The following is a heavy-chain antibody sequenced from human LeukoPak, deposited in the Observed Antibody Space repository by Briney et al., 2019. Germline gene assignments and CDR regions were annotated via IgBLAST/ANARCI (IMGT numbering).Heavy chain of an antibody. D-gene: IGHD3-10*01. Sequence: SETLSLTCTVSGGSIRRNYCYWGWIRQTPGKGLEWIGSIYESGSTQYSPSLKSRLTVSVDTSKNQFSLNLTSVTATDTAVYYCARSPLPYGAGRGYFDYWGRGTLVTVSS. CDR2: IYESGST. J-gene: IGHJ4*02. V-gene: IGHV4-39*01. CDR1: GGSIRRNYCY. CDR3: ARSPLPYGAGRGYFDY.